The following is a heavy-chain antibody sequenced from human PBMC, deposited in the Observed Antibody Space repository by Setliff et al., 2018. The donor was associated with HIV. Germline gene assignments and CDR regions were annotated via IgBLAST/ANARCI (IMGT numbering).Heavy chain of an antibody. CDR1: GYTFTNYW. D-gene: IGHD2-21*02. J-gene: IGHJ5*02. V-gene: IGHV5-51*01. CDR3: TRRRRAPGTAPLEAS. CDR2: IHPSDFDT. Sequence: RGESLKISCKASGYTFTNYWIGWVRQMPGKGLEWVGVIHPSDFDTRYGPSFQGQVTISADRSVSTAYLQWRSLKASDTAMYYCTRRRRAPGTAPLEASWGRGTLVTVSS.